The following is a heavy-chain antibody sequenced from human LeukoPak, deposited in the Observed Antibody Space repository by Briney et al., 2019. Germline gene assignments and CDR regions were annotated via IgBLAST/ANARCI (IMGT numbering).Heavy chain of an antibody. CDR2: INQDGSEK. Sequence: GGSLRLSCAASGFTFSSYWMSWVRQAPGEGLEWVANINQDGSEKYYVDSVKGRFTISRDNAENSLYLQMNSLRAEDTAVYYCAKDQTPYYWGQGTLVTVSS. CDR1: GFTFSSYW. CDR3: AKDQTPYY. J-gene: IGHJ4*02. V-gene: IGHV3-7*03.